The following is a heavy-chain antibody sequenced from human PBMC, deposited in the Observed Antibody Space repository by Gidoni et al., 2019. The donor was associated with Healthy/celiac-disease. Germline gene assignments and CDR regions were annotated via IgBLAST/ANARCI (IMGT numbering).Heavy chain of an antibody. CDR3: ARYRSGFGELLSYFDY. Sequence: QVQLQESGPGLVKPSQTLSVTCSGSGGSISSGDYYWSWIRQPPGKGLEWIGYIYYSGSTYYNPSLKSRVTISVDTSKNQFSRKLSSVTAADTAVYYCARYRSGFGELLSYFDYWGQGTLVTVSS. CDR2: IYYSGST. J-gene: IGHJ4*02. D-gene: IGHD3-10*01. CDR1: GGSISSGDYY. V-gene: IGHV4-30-4*01.